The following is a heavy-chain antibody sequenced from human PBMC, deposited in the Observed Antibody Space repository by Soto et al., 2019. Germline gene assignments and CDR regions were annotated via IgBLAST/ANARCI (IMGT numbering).Heavy chain of an antibody. Sequence: QVQLQESGPGLVKPSETLSLTCTVSGGSISSYYWSWIRQPPGTGLEWIGYIYYSGRTNYNPSLNSRVTIAVDTSKNQSSPDLSSVTAADTAVYYWARPHGGSSGWDNWFDPWGQGTLVTVSS. D-gene: IGHD6-25*01. CDR3: ARPHGGSSGWDNWFDP. CDR1: GGSISSYY. V-gene: IGHV4-59*01. CDR2: IYYSGRT. J-gene: IGHJ5*02.